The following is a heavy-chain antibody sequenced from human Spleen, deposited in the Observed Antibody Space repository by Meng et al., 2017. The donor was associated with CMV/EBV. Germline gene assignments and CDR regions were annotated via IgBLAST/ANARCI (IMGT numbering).Heavy chain of an antibody. CDR2: INHSGST. CDR1: GGSFSGYY. Sequence: VQLKAGGRGLLKPSVHLSLICAVYGGSFSGYYWSWIRQPPGKGLEWIGEINHSGSTNYNPSLKSRVTISVDTSKNQFSLKLSSVTAADTAVYYCARGRGGSTYGRFDYWGQGTLVTVSS. D-gene: IGHD1-26*01. CDR3: ARGRGGSTYGRFDY. V-gene: IGHV4-34*02. J-gene: IGHJ4*02.